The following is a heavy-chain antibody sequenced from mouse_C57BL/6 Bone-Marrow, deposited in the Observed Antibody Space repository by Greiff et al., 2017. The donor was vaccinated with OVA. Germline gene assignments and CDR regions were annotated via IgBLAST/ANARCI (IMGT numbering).Heavy chain of an antibody. Sequence: QVQLKEPGAELVMPGASVKLSCKASGYTFTSYWMHWVKQRPGQGLEWIGEIDPSDSYTNYNQKFQGKSTLTVDKSSSTAYMQLSSLTSEDSAVYYCAREVIYYDYDGYFDYWGQGTTLTVSS. J-gene: IGHJ2*01. D-gene: IGHD2-4*01. CDR2: IDPSDSYT. CDR1: GYTFTSYW. CDR3: AREVIYYDYDGYFDY. V-gene: IGHV1-69*01.